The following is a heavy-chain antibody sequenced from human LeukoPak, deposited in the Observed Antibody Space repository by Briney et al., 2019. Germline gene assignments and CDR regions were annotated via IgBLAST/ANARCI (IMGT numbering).Heavy chain of an antibody. Sequence: GASVKVSCKASGYTFTNYDISWVRQAPGQGLEWMGRISAYNGNTNYAQKLQGRVTMTTDTSTSTAYVELRSLRYDDTAVYYCARQTSTYYSADYWGQGTLVTVSS. CDR2: ISAYNGNT. CDR1: GYTFTNYD. D-gene: IGHD3-22*01. V-gene: IGHV1-18*01. J-gene: IGHJ4*02. CDR3: ARQTSTYYSADY.